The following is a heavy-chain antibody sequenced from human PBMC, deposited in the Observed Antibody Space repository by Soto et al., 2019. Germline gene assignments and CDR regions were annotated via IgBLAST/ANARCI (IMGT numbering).Heavy chain of an antibody. Sequence: QVQLQESGPGLVKPSGTLSLTCAVSGDSISSNDWWTWVRQPPGKGLEWIGQIYRTGSTNYNPSLESRVTISVDKSKNQSSLKLNSVTAADTAVYSCARDSGHERGFDYWGQGTLVTVSS. J-gene: IGHJ4*02. CDR3: ARDSGHERGFDY. CDR2: IYRTGST. CDR1: GDSISSNDW. D-gene: IGHD5-12*01. V-gene: IGHV4-4*02.